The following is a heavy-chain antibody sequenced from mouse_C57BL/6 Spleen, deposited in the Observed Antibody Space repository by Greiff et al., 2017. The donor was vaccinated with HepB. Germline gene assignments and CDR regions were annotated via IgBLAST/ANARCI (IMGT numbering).Heavy chain of an antibody. J-gene: IGHJ2*01. CDR1: GFTFSSYT. D-gene: IGHD4-1*01. Sequence: EVMLVESGGGLVKPGGSLKLSCAASGFTFSSYTMSWVRQTPEKRLEWVATISGGGGNTYYPDSVKGRFTISRDNAKNTLYLQMSSLRSEDTALYYCARQSGSYFDYWGQGTTLTVSS. CDR2: ISGGGGNT. V-gene: IGHV5-9*01. CDR3: ARQSGSYFDY.